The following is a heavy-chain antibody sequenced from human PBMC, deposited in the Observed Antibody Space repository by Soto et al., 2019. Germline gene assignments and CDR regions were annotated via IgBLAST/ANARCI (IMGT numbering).Heavy chain of an antibody. J-gene: IGHJ6*03. CDR1: GYSFTSYW. V-gene: IGHV5-51*01. Sequence: PGESLKVSCKGSGYSFTSYWIGWVRQMPGKGLEWMGIIYPGDSDTRYSPSFQGQVTISADKSISTAYLQWSSLKASDTAMYYCARFRTPRDLSSIFGVVIKDLHYYYYMDVWGKGTTVTVSS. CDR2: IYPGDSDT. D-gene: IGHD3-3*01. CDR3: ARFRTPRDLSSIFGVVIKDLHYYYYMDV.